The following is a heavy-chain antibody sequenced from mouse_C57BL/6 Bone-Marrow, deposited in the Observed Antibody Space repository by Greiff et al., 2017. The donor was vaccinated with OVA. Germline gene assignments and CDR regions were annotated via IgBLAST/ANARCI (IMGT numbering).Heavy chain of an antibody. CDR2: IDLENGDT. CDR1: GFNIKDDY. CDR3: TTYGNFDY. Sequence: DVKLVESGAELVRPGASVKLSCTASGFNIKDDYMHWVKQRPEQGLEWIGWIDLENGDTEYASKFQGRATITTDTSSNTAYLQLSSLTSEDTAVYYCTTYGNFDYWGQGTTLTGSS. J-gene: IGHJ2*01. D-gene: IGHD2-1*01. V-gene: IGHV14-4*01.